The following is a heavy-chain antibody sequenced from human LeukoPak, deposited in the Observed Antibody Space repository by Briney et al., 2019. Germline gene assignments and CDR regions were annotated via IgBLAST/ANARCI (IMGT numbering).Heavy chain of an antibody. D-gene: IGHD5-24*01. CDR1: GFTFSSFA. J-gene: IGHJ4*02. V-gene: IGHV3-30*04. Sequence: GGSLRLSCAASGFTFSSFAIHWVRQAPGKGLEWVAVISYDGSNKYYADSVKGRFTISRDNSKNTLYLQMSSLRAEDTAVYYCARGGWLQLGNYFNYWGQGTLVTVSS. CDR2: ISYDGSNK. CDR3: ARGGWLQLGNYFNY.